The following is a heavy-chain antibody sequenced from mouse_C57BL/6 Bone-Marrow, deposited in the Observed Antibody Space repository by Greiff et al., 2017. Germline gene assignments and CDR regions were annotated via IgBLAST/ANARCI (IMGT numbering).Heavy chain of an antibody. CDR2: ISSGGDYI. Sequence: EVKLMESGEGLVKPGGSLKLSCAASGFTFSSYAMSWVRQTPEKRLAWVAYISSGGDYIYYADPVKGRFTISRDNARNTLYLQMSSLKSEDTAMYYCTRYYYGSSHWYFDVWGTGTTVTVSS. D-gene: IGHD1-1*01. V-gene: IGHV5-9-1*02. CDR1: GFTFSSYA. CDR3: TRYYYGSSHWYFDV. J-gene: IGHJ1*03.